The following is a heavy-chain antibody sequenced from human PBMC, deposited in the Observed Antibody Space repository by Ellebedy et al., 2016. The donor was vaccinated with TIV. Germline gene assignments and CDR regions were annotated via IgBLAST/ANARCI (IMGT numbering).Heavy chain of an antibody. CDR3: ARGVMGYYSYGMDV. V-gene: IGHV4-59*02. D-gene: IGHD2-21*01. CDR1: GASVSTSY. J-gene: IGHJ6*02. CDR2: IYDMGGIGST. Sequence: MPSETLSLTCTVSGASVSTSYWGWIRQAPGRGLEWIGYIYDMGGIGSTNYIPSLKSRVIISGDTSKNQLSLSLTSLTAADTAVYYCARGVMGYYSYGMDVWGLGTTVTVSS.